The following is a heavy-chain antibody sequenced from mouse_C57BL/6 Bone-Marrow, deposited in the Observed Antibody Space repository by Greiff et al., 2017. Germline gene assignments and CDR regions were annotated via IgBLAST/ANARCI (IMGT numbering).Heavy chain of an antibody. CDR1: GYTFTDYE. D-gene: IGHD1-1*01. CDR3: TRRGSHDY. CDR2: IDPETGGT. V-gene: IGHV1-15*01. Sequence: VKVVESGAELVRPGASVTLSCKASGYTFTDYEMHWVKQTPVHGLEWIGAIDPETGGTAYNQKFKGKAILTADKSSSTAYMELRSLTSEDSAVYYCTRRGSHDYWGQGTTLTVSS. J-gene: IGHJ2*01.